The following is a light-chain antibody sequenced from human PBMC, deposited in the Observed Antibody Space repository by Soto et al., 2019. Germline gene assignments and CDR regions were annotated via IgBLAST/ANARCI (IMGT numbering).Light chain of an antibody. CDR3: QQYYSYPFT. J-gene: IGKJ3*01. V-gene: IGKV1-9*01. CDR2: AAS. Sequence: DIQLTQSPSFLSASLGDRVTITCRASQGISSYLAWYQQKPGKAPKLLIYAASTLQSGVPSRFSGSGSGTDFTLTISCLQSEDFATYYCQQYYSYPFTFGPGTKVDIK. CDR1: QGISSY.